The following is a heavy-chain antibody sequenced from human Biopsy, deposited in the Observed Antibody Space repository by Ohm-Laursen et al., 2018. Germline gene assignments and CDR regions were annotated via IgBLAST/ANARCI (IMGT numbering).Heavy chain of an antibody. D-gene: IGHD1-26*01. CDR1: GYSFTSYY. J-gene: IGHJ4*02. V-gene: IGHV1-69*13. Sequence: SVKVSCKASGYSFTSYYMHWVRQAPGQGLEWMGGIIPMFGTANYAQMFQGRVTISADESTSTSYMELSSLTTEDTAIYYCARGPHSGSHSCFDYWGRGTPVTVSS. CDR2: IIPMFGTA. CDR3: ARGPHSGSHSCFDY.